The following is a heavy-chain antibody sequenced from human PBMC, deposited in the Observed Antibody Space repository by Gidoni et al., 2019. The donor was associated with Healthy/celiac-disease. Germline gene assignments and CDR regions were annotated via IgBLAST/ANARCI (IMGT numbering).Heavy chain of an antibody. CDR1: GGSFSGYY. J-gene: IGHJ3*02. V-gene: IGHV4-34*01. Sequence: QVQLQQWGAGLLKPSETLSLTCAVYGGSFSGYYWSWIRQPPGKGLEWIGEINHSGSTNYNPSLKSRVTISVDTSKNQFSLKLSSVTAADTAVYYCARGLYYPPPSIWGQGTMVTVSS. D-gene: IGHD3-10*01. CDR2: INHSGST. CDR3: ARGLYYPPPSI.